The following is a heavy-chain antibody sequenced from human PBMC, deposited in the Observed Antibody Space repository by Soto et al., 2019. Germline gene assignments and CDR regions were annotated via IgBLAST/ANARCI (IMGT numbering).Heavy chain of an antibody. CDR2: INTDGGSS. V-gene: IGHV3-74*03. J-gene: IGHJ3*02. Sequence: EVQLVESGGDLVQPGGSLRLSCAAPGFTFSGHWMHWVRQVPGKGLEWVSRINTDGGSSAYADSVKGRFTISRDNAKNTLYLQMKGLRAEDTAVYYCAREAGYCSRTSCYRRAFDTWGQGTTVTVSS. D-gene: IGHD2-2*01. CDR3: AREAGYCSRTSCYRRAFDT. CDR1: GFTFSGHW.